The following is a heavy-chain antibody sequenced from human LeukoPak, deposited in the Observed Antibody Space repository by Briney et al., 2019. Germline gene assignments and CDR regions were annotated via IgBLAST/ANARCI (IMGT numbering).Heavy chain of an antibody. J-gene: IGHJ4*02. V-gene: IGHV3-33*01. CDR3: ARDPSVDYGGTTVNLYFDY. CDR1: GFTFSSYG. Sequence: PGRSLRLSCAASGFTFSSYGMHWVRQAPGKGLEWVAVIWYDGSNKYYADSVKGRFTISRDNSKNTLYLQMNSLRAEDTAVCYCARDPSVDYGGTTVNLYFDYWGQGTLVTVSS. CDR2: IWYDGSNK. D-gene: IGHD4-17*01.